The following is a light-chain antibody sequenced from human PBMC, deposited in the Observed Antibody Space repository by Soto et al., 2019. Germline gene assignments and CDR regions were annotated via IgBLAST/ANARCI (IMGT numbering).Light chain of an antibody. Sequence: DIQVTQSPSTLSASVGDRVTITCRASQNINKWLAWYQQKPGTVPKLLIYEASILQNGVPSRFSGSGSGTEFTLTIRSLQHDDFATYYCQQYNSYSLYSFGQGTELEI. CDR2: EAS. CDR3: QQYNSYSLYS. J-gene: IGKJ2*03. CDR1: QNINKW. V-gene: IGKV1-5*03.